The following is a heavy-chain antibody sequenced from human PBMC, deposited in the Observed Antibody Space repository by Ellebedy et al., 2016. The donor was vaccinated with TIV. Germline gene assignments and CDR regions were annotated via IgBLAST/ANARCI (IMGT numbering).Heavy chain of an antibody. CDR2: INHSGST. CDR1: GGSFSGYY. Sequence: MPSETLSLTCGVNGGSFSGYYWSWIRQPPGKGLEWIGEINHSGSTNYNPSLKSRVTVSVDTSKNQFSLKLSSVTAADTAVYYCARCPGDTAMVTCYFDYWGQGTLVTVSS. V-gene: IGHV4-34*01. D-gene: IGHD5-18*01. CDR3: ARCPGDTAMVTCYFDY. J-gene: IGHJ4*02.